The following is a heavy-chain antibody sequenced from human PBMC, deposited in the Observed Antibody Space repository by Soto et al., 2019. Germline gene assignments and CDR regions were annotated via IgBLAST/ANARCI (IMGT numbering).Heavy chain of an antibody. CDR3: VRDTMRAASAASLDY. Sequence: EMQLAESGGGLVQPGGSLRLSCNASGFALSTYEIHWFRQAPGKGLEWISYISVSGNIRKYADSVDGRFSISRDNVANSIHPHLNSLSAADTAVYYCVRDTMRAASAASLDYWGQGTLVIVSS. D-gene: IGHD2-2*01. J-gene: IGHJ4*02. CDR2: ISVSGNIR. V-gene: IGHV3-48*03. CDR1: GFALSTYE.